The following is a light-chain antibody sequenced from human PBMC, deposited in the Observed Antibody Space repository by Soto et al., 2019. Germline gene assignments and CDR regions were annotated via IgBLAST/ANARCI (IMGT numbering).Light chain of an antibody. CDR1: QSISSY. CDR2: AAS. CDR3: QQSYSTPIT. Sequence: EIQMTQYPSSLSASVGDRFTITCLASQSISSYLNWYQQKPGKAPKLLIYAASSLQSGVPSRFSGSGSGTDFTLTISSLQPEDFATYYCQQSYSTPITFGQGTRLEIK. J-gene: IGKJ5*01. V-gene: IGKV1-39*01.